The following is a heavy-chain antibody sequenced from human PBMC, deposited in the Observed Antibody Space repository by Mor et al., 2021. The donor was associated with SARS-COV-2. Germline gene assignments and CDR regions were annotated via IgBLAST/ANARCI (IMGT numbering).Heavy chain of an antibody. V-gene: IGHV3-30*01. J-gene: IGHJ4*02. Sequence: GRFTISRDNSKNTLYLHMNSLTIEDTAFYYCARDTPAGVGATLHMDYWGQGTLVTVSS. CDR3: ARDTPAGVGATLHMDY. D-gene: IGHD3-16*01.